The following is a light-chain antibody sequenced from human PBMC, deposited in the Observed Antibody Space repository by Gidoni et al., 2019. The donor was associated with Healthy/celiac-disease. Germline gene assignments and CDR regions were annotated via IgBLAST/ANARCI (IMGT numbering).Light chain of an antibody. CDR1: QSISSY. CDR3: QQSYSTPGT. V-gene: IGKV1-39*01. CDR2: AAS. Sequence: DIQMTQSPSSLSASVGDRVTITCRASQSISSYLNWYQQKPGKAPKLLIYAASSLQSGVPSRFMGSCSGTYFTLTISSLQPEDFATYYCQQSYSTPGTFGQGTKVEIK. J-gene: IGKJ1*01.